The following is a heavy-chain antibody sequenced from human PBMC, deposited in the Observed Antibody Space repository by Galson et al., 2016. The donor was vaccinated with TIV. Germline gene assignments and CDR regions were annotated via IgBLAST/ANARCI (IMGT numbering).Heavy chain of an antibody. Sequence: SFSGYSWTWIRQSPGKGLEWIGRIYSSGNTNYNPSLKSRVTMSVDTSKNQFSLTLTSVTAADTAVYYCARASSSPTRFDWGQGTLVTVSS. CDR3: ARASSSPTRFD. CDR1: SFSGYS. J-gene: IGHJ4*02. CDR2: IYSSGNT. V-gene: IGHV4-4*07. D-gene: IGHD6-13*01.